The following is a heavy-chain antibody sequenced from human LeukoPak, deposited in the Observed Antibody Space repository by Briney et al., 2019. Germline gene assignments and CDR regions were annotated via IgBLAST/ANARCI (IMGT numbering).Heavy chain of an antibody. J-gene: IGHJ6*02. D-gene: IGHD3-3*01. V-gene: IGHV1-46*01. CDR3: ARGSGYDFWSGLGIYYYYGMDV. Sequence: ASVKVSCKASGYTFTSYYMHWVRQAPGQGLEWVGIINPSGGSTSYAQKFQGRVTMTRDTSTSTVYMELSSLRSEDTAVYYCARGSGYDFWSGLGIYYYYGMDVWGQGTTVTVSS. CDR2: INPSGGST. CDR1: GYTFTSYY.